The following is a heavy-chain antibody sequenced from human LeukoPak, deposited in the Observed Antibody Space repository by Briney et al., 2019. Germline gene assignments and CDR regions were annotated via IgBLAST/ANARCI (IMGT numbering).Heavy chain of an antibody. CDR3: AKGRILCFGELPDY. CDR2: ISGSGGST. D-gene: IGHD3-10*01. J-gene: IGHJ4*02. CDR1: GFTFSSYA. V-gene: IGHV3-23*01. Sequence: PGGSLRLSCAASGFTFSSYAMSWVRQAPGKGLEWVSAISGSGGSTCYADSVKGRFTISRDNSKNTLHLQMNSLRAEDTAVYYCAKGRILCFGELPDYWGQGTLVTVPS.